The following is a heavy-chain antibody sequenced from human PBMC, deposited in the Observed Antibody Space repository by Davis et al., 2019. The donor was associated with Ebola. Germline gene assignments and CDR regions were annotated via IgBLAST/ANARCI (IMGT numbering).Heavy chain of an antibody. CDR1: GFTFSSYG. J-gene: IGHJ4*02. CDR2: ISSTGSTT. V-gene: IGHV3-64*04. Sequence: GGSLRLSCSASGFTFSSYGMHWVRQTPGKHLEYVSSISSTGSTTYYADSVKGRFTISRDNAKNSLYLQMNSLRAEDTAVYYCARNGVGATLFDYWGQGTLVTVSS. D-gene: IGHD1-26*01. CDR3: ARNGVGATLFDY.